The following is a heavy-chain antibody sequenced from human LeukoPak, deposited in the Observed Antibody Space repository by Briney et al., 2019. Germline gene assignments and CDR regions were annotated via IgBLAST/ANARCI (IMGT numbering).Heavy chain of an antibody. CDR3: ARAGMITFGGVIDLDYYFDY. CDR2: IIPIFGTG. Sequence: SVKVSCKASGGTFSSYAISWGRQAPGQGLEWMGGIIPIFGTGNYAQKFQGRVTITADKSTSTAYMELSSLRSEDTAVYYCARAGMITFGGVIDLDYYFDYWGQGTLVTVSS. D-gene: IGHD3-16*02. J-gene: IGHJ4*02. V-gene: IGHV1-69*06. CDR1: GGTFSSYA.